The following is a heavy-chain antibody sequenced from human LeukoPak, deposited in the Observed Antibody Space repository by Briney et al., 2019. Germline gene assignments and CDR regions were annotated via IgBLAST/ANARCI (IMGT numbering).Heavy chain of an antibody. J-gene: IGHJ3*02. D-gene: IGHD1-26*01. V-gene: IGHV3-74*01. CDR2: INSDGSST. Sequence: GGSLRLSCAASGFTFSSYWMHWVRQAPGKGLVWVSRINSDGSSTSYADSVKGRFTISRDNAKNTLCLQMNSLRAEDTAVYYCARGTGYSVFDIWGQGTMVTVSS. CDR1: GFTFSSYW. CDR3: ARGTGYSVFDI.